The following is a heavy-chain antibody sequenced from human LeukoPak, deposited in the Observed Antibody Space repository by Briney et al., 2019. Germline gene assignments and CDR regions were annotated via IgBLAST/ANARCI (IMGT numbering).Heavy chain of an antibody. J-gene: IGHJ3*02. CDR3: ARGLDTAMVGAFDT. D-gene: IGHD5-18*01. CDR1: GGSISSYY. V-gene: IGHV4-59*01. CDR2: IYYSGST. Sequence: ASETLSLTCTVSGGSISSYYWSWIRQPPGKGLEWIGYIYYSGSTNYNPSLKSRVTISVDTSKNQFSLKLSSVTAADTAVYYCARGLDTAMVGAFDTWGQGTMVTVSS.